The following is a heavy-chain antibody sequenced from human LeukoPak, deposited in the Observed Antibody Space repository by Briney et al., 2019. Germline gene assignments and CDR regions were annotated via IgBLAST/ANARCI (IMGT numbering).Heavy chain of an antibody. J-gene: IGHJ4*02. CDR2: INEPGTEQ. V-gene: IGHV3-7*03. CDR1: GFTFTSSW. CDR3: AKDRVAMVRGVSFSFDC. Sequence: GGSLRLSCAASGFTFTSSWMSWVRQAPGKGLEWVANINEPGTEQFYADSVKGRFTISRDNSKNSLFLQMNSLRTEDTALYYCAKDRVAMVRGVSFSFDCWGQGTLVPVSS. D-gene: IGHD3-10*01.